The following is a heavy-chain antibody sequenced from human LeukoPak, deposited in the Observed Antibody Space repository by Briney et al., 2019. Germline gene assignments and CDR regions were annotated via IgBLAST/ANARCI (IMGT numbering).Heavy chain of an antibody. CDR2: ISSNGGST. CDR3: ARGGYYDFWSGYYSDY. J-gene: IGHJ4*02. D-gene: IGHD3-3*01. Sequence: GGSLRLSCAASGFTFSSYAMHWVPQAPGKGLEYVSAISSNGGSTYYANSVKGRFTISRDNYKNTLYLQMGSLRAEDMAVYYCARGGYYDFWSGYYSDYWGQGTLVTVSS. V-gene: IGHV3-64*01. CDR1: GFTFSSYA.